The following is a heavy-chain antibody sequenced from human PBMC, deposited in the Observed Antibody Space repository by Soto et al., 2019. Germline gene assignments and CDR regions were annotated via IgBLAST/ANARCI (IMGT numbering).Heavy chain of an antibody. V-gene: IGHV1-24*01. CDR1: GYTLTELS. J-gene: IGHJ4*02. Sequence: ASVKVSCKVSGYTLTELSMHWVRQAPGKGLEWMGGFDPEDGETIYAQKFQGRVTMTEDTSTDTAYMELSSLRSEDTAVYYCATKWLLRYGSGSYYFDYWGQGTLVTVSS. D-gene: IGHD6-19*01. CDR3: ATKWLLRYGSGSYYFDY. CDR2: FDPEDGET.